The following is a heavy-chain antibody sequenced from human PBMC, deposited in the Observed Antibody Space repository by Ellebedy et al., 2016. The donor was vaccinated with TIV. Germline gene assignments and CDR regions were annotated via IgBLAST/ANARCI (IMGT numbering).Heavy chain of an antibody. CDR1: GGSITSYN. Sequence: SETLSLXCTVSGGSITSYNWSWIRQPPGKGLEWIGNIYYSGSANYNPSLKSRVTISVDTSKTQFSLKLSSVTAADTAVYYCARSLGGYSYAFDYWGQGTPVTVSS. D-gene: IGHD5-18*01. CDR2: IYYSGSA. CDR3: ARSLGGYSYAFDY. V-gene: IGHV4-59*01. J-gene: IGHJ4*02.